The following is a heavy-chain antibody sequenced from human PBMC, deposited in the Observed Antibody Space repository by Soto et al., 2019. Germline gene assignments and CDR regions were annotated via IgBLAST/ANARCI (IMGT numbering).Heavy chain of an antibody. CDR2: FIPIFGTA. D-gene: IGHD1-26*01. Sequence: QVQLVQSGAEVKKPGSSVKVSCKASGGTFSSYAISWVRQAPGQGLEWMGGFIPIFGTANYAQKFQGRGTITADESKSTAYMELSSLRSEDTAVYYCADSSREVVTNYYYYGMDVWGQGTTVTVSS. J-gene: IGHJ6*02. CDR3: ADSSREVVTNYYYYGMDV. V-gene: IGHV1-69*01. CDR1: GGTFSSYA.